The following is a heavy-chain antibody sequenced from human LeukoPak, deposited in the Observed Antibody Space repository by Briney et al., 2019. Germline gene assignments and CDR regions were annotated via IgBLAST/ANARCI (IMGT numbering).Heavy chain of an antibody. CDR2: ISDDGNNK. D-gene: IGHD6-13*01. J-gene: IGHJ6*02. CDR1: GFTFTNFA. Sequence: GGSLRLSCAASGFTFTNFAMHWVRQAPGKGLEWVTVISDDGNNKYFADSVKGRFTISRDNSKNTLYLQMNSLRAEDTAVYYCARGVIAAADPHYYYYGMDVWGQGTTVTVSS. CDR3: ARGVIAAADPHYYYYGMDV. V-gene: IGHV3-30*03.